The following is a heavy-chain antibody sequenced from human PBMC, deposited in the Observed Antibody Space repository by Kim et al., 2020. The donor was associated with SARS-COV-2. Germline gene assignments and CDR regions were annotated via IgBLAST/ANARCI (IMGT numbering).Heavy chain of an antibody. CDR3: ARAPYVYAQVDY. Sequence: TSNPTLTSRIPIAVDTSDNQFSLKVVSVTAADTAVYYCARAPYVYAQVDYWGQGTLVTVSS. J-gene: IGHJ4*02. V-gene: IGHV4-59*01. D-gene: IGHD2-8*01.